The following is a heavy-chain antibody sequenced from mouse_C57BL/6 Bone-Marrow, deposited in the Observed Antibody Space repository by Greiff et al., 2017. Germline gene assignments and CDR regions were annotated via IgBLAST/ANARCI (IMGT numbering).Heavy chain of an antibody. Sequence: EVKLEESGEGLVKPGGSLKLSCAASGFTFSSYAMSWVRQTPEKRLEWVAYISSGGDYIYYADTVKGRFTISRDNARNTLYLQMSSLKSEDTAMYYCTGGGGVLYWYFDVWGTGTTVTVSS. CDR2: ISSGGDYI. CDR3: TGGGGVLYWYFDV. D-gene: IGHD6-1*01. CDR1: GFTFSSYA. J-gene: IGHJ1*03. V-gene: IGHV5-9-1*02.